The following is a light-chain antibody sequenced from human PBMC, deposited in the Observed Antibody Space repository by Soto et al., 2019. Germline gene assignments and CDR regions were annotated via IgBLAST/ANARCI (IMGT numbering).Light chain of an antibody. V-gene: IGKV1-5*03. J-gene: IGKJ1*01. Sequence: DIPMTQSPSTLSASVGDRVTITCRASQSISSWLAWYQQKPGKAPKLLIYKASSLESGVPSRFSGSGSGTEFTLTISSLQPDDFATYYCQLFGSFGQGTKVEIK. CDR1: QSISSW. CDR3: QLFGS. CDR2: KAS.